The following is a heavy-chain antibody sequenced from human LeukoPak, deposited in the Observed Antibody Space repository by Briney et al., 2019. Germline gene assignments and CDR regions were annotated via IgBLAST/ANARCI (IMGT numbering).Heavy chain of an antibody. V-gene: IGHV3-11*01. CDR1: GFTFSDYY. Sequence: PGGSLRLSCAASGFTFSDYYMSWIRQAPGKGLEWVSYISSSGSTIYYADSVKGRFTISRDNAKNSLYLQMNSLRAEDTALYYCAKKGSWDTDAFDIWGQGTMVTVSS. CDR3: AKKGSWDTDAFDI. J-gene: IGHJ3*02. D-gene: IGHD5-18*01. CDR2: ISSSGSTI.